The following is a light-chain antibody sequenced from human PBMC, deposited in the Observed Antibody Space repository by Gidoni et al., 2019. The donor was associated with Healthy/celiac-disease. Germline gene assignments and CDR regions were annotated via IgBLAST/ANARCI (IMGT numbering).Light chain of an antibody. CDR2: GAS. CDR3: QQYGSSPFWT. Sequence: EIVLTQSPGTLSLSTGERATLSCRASQSVSSSYLAWYQQKPGQAPRLLIYGASSRATGIPDFTLTISRLEPEDFAVYYRQQYGSSPFWTFGQGTKVEIK. V-gene: IGKV3-20*01. J-gene: IGKJ1*01. CDR1: QSVSSSY.